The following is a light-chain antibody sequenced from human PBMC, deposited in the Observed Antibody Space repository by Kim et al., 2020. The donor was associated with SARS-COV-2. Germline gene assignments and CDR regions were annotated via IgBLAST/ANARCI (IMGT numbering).Light chain of an antibody. CDR1: NLRSSC. CDR2: GKR. Sequence: ALGQMVRMTCQGHNLRSSCTTWYQQMPEQAPLLVIYGKRIRPSGIPARFSGSSSGNTASLAITGTLAGDEADYYCNSRDSNDNVVFGGGTQLTVL. J-gene: IGLJ2*01. CDR3: NSRDSNDNVV. V-gene: IGLV3-19*01.